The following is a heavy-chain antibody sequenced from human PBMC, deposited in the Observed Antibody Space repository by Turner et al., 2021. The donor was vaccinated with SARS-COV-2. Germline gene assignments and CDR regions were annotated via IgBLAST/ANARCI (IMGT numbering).Heavy chain of an antibody. Sequence: QVQLVESGGGVVQPGRSLRLSCAASGFIFSSYAMHWVRQAPGKGLEWVAFMSFDGSDEYYAESVKGRFTISRDDSSNTLFLQMSSLTTEDTGVYYCAREIVASTYAFDFWGQGTLVIISS. CDR3: AREIVASTYAFDF. CDR2: MSFDGSDE. V-gene: IGHV3-30-3*01. D-gene: IGHD3-16*02. J-gene: IGHJ3*01. CDR1: GFIFSSYA.